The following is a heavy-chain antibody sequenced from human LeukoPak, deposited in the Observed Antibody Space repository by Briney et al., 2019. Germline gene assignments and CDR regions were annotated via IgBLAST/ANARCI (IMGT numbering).Heavy chain of an antibody. CDR2: IKQDGSEK. CDR3: VRVKYYDFWSGNDAFDM. D-gene: IGHD3-3*01. J-gene: IGHJ3*02. V-gene: IGHV3-7*01. CDR1: GFTIINYW. Sequence: GGPLRLSFAASGFTIINYWMSLVRLAPGKGLEGVPNIKQDGSEKHYVDSVKGRFTISRDNAKNSLYLQMNSLRGEDTAVYYCVRVKYYDFWSGNDAFDMWGQGTMVTVSS.